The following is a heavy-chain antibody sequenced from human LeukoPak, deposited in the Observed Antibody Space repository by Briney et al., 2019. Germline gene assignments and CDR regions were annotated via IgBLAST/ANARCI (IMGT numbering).Heavy chain of an antibody. V-gene: IGHV3-49*04. Sequence: GGSLRVSCTASGFTFGDYAMSWVRQAPGKGLEWVGFIRSKAYGGTTEYAASVKGRFTISRDDSKSIAYLQMNSLKTEDTAVYYCTRDRWLRTSVFDYWGQGTLVTVSS. CDR3: TRDRWLRTSVFDY. J-gene: IGHJ4*02. CDR1: GFTFGDYA. CDR2: IRSKAYGGTT. D-gene: IGHD5-12*01.